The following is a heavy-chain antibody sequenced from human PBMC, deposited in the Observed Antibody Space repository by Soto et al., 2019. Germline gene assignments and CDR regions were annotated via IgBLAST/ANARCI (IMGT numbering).Heavy chain of an antibody. V-gene: IGHV1-69*08. CDR2: IITFVGKA. Sequence: QVQLVQSGPEVKKPGSSVKVSCKTSGGTLSSYSISWVRQAPGQGLEWVGRIITFVGKANVAQQFQGRVTIAAYRSTDTTYMGLRRLPSDDTAVYYGARVTGGHDSGGNYMDVWGTGTTVTVSS. D-gene: IGHD5-12*01. CDR1: GGTLSSYS. J-gene: IGHJ6*03. CDR3: ARVTGGHDSGGNYMDV.